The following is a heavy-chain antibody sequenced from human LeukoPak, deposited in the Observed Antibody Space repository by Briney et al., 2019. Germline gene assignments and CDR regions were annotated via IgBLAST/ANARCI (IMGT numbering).Heavy chain of an antibody. CDR2: MNPDSGNT. CDR1: GYTFTSYG. CDR3: ARSGDYDFWSGRTDAFDI. D-gene: IGHD3-3*01. J-gene: IGHJ3*02. Sequence: ASVKVSCKASGYTFTSYGINWVRQATGQGLEWMGWMNPDSGNTGYAQKFQGRVTMTRNTSISTAYMELSSLRSEDTAVYYCARSGDYDFWSGRTDAFDIWGQGTMVTVSS. V-gene: IGHV1-8*02.